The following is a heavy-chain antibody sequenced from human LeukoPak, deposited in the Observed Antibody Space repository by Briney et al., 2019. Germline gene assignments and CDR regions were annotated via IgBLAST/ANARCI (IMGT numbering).Heavy chain of an antibody. D-gene: IGHD6-19*01. CDR3: ARGSSGWYRAYFDY. V-gene: IGHV1-69*06. Sequence: GASVKVSCKASGGTLSSYAISWVRQAPGQGLEWMGGIIPIFGTANYAQKFQGRVTITADKSTSTAYMELSSLRSEHTAVYYCARGSSGWYRAYFDYWGQGTLVTVSS. CDR2: IIPIFGTA. CDR1: GGTLSSYA. J-gene: IGHJ4*02.